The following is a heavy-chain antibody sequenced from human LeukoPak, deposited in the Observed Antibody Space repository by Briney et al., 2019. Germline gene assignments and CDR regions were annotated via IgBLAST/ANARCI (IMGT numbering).Heavy chain of an antibody. J-gene: IGHJ4*02. CDR1: GFTFSSYG. Sequence: GRSLRLSCAASGFTFSSYGMHWVRQAPGKGLEGVAVIWYDGSNKYYADSVKGRFTISRDNSKNTLYLQMNSLRAEDTAVYYCAKGGSYSSSWLDYWGQGTLVTVSS. CDR3: AKGGSYSSSWLDY. V-gene: IGHV3-33*06. CDR2: IWYDGSNK. D-gene: IGHD6-13*01.